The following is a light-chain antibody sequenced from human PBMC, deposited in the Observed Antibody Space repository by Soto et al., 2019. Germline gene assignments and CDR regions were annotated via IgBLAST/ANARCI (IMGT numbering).Light chain of an antibody. CDR1: QLGDKY. Sequence: SYELTQPPSVSVSPGQTASITCSGDQLGDKYACWYQQKPGQSPVLVIYQDTKRPSGIPERFFGSNSGNTATLTISGTQAMDEADYYCQAWDSSTVVFGGGTKLTVL. J-gene: IGLJ2*01. CDR2: QDT. CDR3: QAWDSSTVV. V-gene: IGLV3-1*01.